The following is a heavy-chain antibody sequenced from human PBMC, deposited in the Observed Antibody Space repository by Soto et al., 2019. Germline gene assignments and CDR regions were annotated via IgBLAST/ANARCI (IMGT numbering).Heavy chain of an antibody. D-gene: IGHD3-22*01. CDR1: GGSISSGDYY. J-gene: IGHJ4*02. CDR2: IYYSGST. V-gene: IGHV4-30-4*01. CDR3: ARVVGSSGYYWLFDY. Sequence: QVQLQESGPGLVKPSQTLSLTCTVSGGSISSGDYYWRWIRQPPVKGLEWIGYIYYSGSTYYNPSLKSRVTISVDTSKNQFSLKLSSVTAADTAVYYCARVVGSSGYYWLFDYWGQGTLVTVSS.